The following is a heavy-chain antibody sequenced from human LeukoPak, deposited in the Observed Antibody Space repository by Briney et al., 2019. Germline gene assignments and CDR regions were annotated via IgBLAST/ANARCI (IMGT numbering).Heavy chain of an antibody. Sequence: SWVRQPPGKGLEWIGYIYYSGTTHYNPSLKSRVTSSVDTSNNQFSLKLSSVTAADTAVYYCARQEYLASFDYWGQGTLVTVSS. CDR3: ARQEYLASFDY. V-gene: IGHV4-30-4*08. J-gene: IGHJ4*01. CDR2: IYYSGTT. D-gene: IGHD2-2*01.